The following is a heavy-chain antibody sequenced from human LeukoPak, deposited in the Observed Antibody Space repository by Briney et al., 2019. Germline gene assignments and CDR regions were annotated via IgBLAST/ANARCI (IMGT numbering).Heavy chain of an antibody. Sequence: PSETLSLTCTVSGGSISSYYWSWIRQPPGKGLEWIGSIYHSGSTYYNTSLKSRVTISVDTSTNQFSLKLNSVTAADTAVYYCATGWSGYYWTTWGQGTLVAVSS. J-gene: IGHJ5*02. CDR3: ATGWSGYYWTT. V-gene: IGHV4-59*04. D-gene: IGHD3-3*01. CDR2: IYHSGST. CDR1: GGSISSYY.